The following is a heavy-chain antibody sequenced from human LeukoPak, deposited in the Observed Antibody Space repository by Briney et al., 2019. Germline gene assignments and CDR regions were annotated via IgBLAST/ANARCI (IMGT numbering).Heavy chain of an antibody. Sequence: GGSLRLSCAASGFTFSSYWMSWVRQAPGKGLEWVANIKQDGSEKYYVDSVKGRFTISRDNAKNSLYLQMNSLRAEDTAVYYCARDRGYYYDSSGYYYYYWGQGTLVTVXS. D-gene: IGHD3-22*01. J-gene: IGHJ4*02. CDR1: GFTFSSYW. CDR2: IKQDGSEK. V-gene: IGHV3-7*01. CDR3: ARDRGYYYDSSGYYYYY.